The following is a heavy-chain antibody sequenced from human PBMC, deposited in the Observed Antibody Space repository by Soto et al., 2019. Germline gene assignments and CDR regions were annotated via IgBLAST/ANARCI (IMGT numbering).Heavy chain of an antibody. CDR1: GYTYACYA. CDR2: MNPNSGNT. J-gene: IGHJ4*02. Sequence: VKVCSKDPGYTYACYATKWVRQETGQGLEWMGWMNPNSGNTGYAQKFQGRVTMTRNTSISTAYMELSSLRSEDTAVYYCAREKYGGYFDYWGQGTLVTVSS. CDR3: AREKYGGYFDY. V-gene: IGHV1-8*01. D-gene: IGHD2-8*01.